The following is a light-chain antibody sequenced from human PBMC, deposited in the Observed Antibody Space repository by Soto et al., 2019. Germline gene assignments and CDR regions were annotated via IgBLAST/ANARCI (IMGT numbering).Light chain of an antibody. V-gene: IGKV3-20*01. CDR2: GAS. J-gene: IGKJ4*01. Sequence: EIVLMQSPATLSLSPGGRATLSCRASQSVRSSYLAWYQQRPGQAPRLLIFGASFRATGIPDRFSGSGSGTDFTLTISRLEPEDFAVYYCQHYGSPLTFGGGTKVDIK. CDR3: QHYGSPLT. CDR1: QSVRSSY.